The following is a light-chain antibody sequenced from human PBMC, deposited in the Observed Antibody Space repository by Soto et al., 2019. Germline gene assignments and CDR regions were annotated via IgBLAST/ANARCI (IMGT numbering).Light chain of an antibody. CDR1: ISDVGGYNR. CDR3: ASFTFKNSWV. CDR2: EVA. J-gene: IGLJ3*02. V-gene: IGLV2-14*01. Sequence: QSALAQPASVTGSPGQSITISCTGTISDVGGYNRVSWYQHYPGTAPKLIIYEVAIRPSGVSDRFSGSKSGNTASLTISGLQPEDGADYYCASFTFKNSWVFGGGTKLTVL.